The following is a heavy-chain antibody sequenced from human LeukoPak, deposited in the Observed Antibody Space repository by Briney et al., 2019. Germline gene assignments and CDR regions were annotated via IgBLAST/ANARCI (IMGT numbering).Heavy chain of an antibody. CDR2: IYFSGRT. CDR1: GASVNNYY. Sequence: PSETLSLTCSVSGASVNNYYWSWIRQPPGKGLEWIGYIYFSGRTNYNPSPQSRVTISGDPSKKQFSLRLTSMTAADTAVYYCARGAGWYDYWGQGTLVTVSS. J-gene: IGHJ4*02. D-gene: IGHD6-19*01. CDR3: ARGAGWYDY. V-gene: IGHV4-59*02.